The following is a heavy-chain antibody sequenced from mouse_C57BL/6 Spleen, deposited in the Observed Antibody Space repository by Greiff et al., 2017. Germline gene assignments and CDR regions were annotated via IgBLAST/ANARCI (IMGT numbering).Heavy chain of an antibody. CDR3: TTHSNTGGVYFDY. Sequence: EVQLQQSGAELVRPGASVKLSCTASGFNIKDYYMHWVKQRPEQGLEWIGRIEPEDGDTEYAPEFQGKATMTADTSSNTAYLQLSSLTSEDTAVYYCTTHSNTGGVYFDYWGQGTTLTVSS. CDR1: GFNIKDYY. J-gene: IGHJ2*01. D-gene: IGHD2-5*01. V-gene: IGHV14-1*01. CDR2: IEPEDGDT.